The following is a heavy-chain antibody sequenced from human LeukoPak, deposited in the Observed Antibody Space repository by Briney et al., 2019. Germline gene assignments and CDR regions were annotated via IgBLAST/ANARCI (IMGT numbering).Heavy chain of an antibody. J-gene: IGHJ4*02. V-gene: IGHV3-74*01. Sequence: GGSLRLSCAASGFTFSSYWMHWVRQAPGKGLVWVSRINTDGSSTSYADSVKGRFTISRDNAKNTLYLQMNSLRAEDTAVYYCASRDFWSGYYRDYWGQGTLVTVSS. CDR3: ASRDFWSGYYRDY. CDR2: INTDGSST. D-gene: IGHD3-3*01. CDR1: GFTFSSYW.